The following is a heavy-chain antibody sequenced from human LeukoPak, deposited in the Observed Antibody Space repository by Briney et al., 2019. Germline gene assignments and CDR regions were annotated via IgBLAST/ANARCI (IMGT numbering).Heavy chain of an antibody. CDR3: AREQGTLIRAMAFEM. Sequence: GGSLRLSCAASGFTFSSYEMNWVRQAPGKGLEWVSYISSSGSTIYYADSVKGRFTISRDNAKNSLYLQMNSLRAEDTAVYYCAREQGTLIRAMAFEMWGQGTMVTVSS. V-gene: IGHV3-48*03. CDR2: ISSSGSTI. D-gene: IGHD3-10*01. J-gene: IGHJ3*02. CDR1: GFTFSSYE.